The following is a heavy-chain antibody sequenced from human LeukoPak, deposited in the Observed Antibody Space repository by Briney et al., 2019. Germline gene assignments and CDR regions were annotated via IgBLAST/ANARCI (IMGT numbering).Heavy chain of an antibody. V-gene: IGHV3-30*18. D-gene: IGHD5-24*01. CDR2: ISYDGSNK. Sequence: GGSLRLSCAASGFTFSSYGMHWVRQAPGKGLEWVAVISYDGSNKYYADSVKGRFTISRDNSKNTLYLQMNSLRAEDTAVYYCAKDRDRDGYNWVDYWGQGTLVTVSS. CDR1: GFTFSSYG. J-gene: IGHJ4*02. CDR3: AKDRDRDGYNWVDY.